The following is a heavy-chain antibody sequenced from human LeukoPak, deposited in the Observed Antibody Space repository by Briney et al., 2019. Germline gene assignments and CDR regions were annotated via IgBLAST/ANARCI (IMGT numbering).Heavy chain of an antibody. J-gene: IGHJ6*02. V-gene: IGHV1-69*04. CDR1: GGTFSNYG. CDR3: ARERPFYYGMDV. CDR2: IIPPLDIS. D-gene: IGHD1-1*01. Sequence: SVKVSCKASGGTFSNYGISWVRQAPGQGLEWMGRIIPPLDISNYAQKFQGRVTITADKSTSTAYMDLTSLKSEDTAVYYCARERPFYYGMDVWGQGTTVTVSS.